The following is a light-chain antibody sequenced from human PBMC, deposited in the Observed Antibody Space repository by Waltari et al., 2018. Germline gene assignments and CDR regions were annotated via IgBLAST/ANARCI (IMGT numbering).Light chain of an antibody. Sequence: QSVLTQPPSASGTPGQRVTLSCSGGSSNIGSNYVYWYEQLPGTAPRLLIYRNNQRPSGVPDRFAGSKSGTAASLAISGLRSEDEADYYCAAWDDSLSGVVFGGGTKVTVL. J-gene: IGLJ2*01. CDR1: SSNIGSNY. CDR2: RNN. CDR3: AAWDDSLSGVV. V-gene: IGLV1-47*01.